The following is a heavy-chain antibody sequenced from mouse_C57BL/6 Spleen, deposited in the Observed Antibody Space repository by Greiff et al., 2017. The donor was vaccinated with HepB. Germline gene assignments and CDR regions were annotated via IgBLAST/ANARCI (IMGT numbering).Heavy chain of an antibody. D-gene: IGHD2-5*01. CDR2: IRNKANGYTT. CDR1: GFTFTDYY. Sequence: DVMLVESGGGLVQPGGSLSLSCAASGFTFTDYYMSWVRQPPGKALEWLGFIRNKANGYTTEYSASVKGRFTISRDNSQSILYLQMNALRAEDSATYYCARSPYYSNYGWFAYWGQGTLVTVSA. CDR3: ARSPYYSNYGWFAY. V-gene: IGHV7-3*01. J-gene: IGHJ3*01.